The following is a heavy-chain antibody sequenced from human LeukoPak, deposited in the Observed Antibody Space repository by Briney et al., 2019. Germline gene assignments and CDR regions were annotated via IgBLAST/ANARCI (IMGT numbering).Heavy chain of an antibody. CDR1: GFTFSSYA. CDR3: ARVPGYDSSGYFDY. Sequence: GGSLRLSCAASGFTFSSYAMHWVRQAPGKGLEWVAVISYDGSNKYYADSVKGRFTISRDNSKNTLYLQMNSLGAEDTAVYYCARVPGYDSSGYFDYWGQGTLDTVSS. D-gene: IGHD3-22*01. V-gene: IGHV3-30-3*01. J-gene: IGHJ4*02. CDR2: ISYDGSNK.